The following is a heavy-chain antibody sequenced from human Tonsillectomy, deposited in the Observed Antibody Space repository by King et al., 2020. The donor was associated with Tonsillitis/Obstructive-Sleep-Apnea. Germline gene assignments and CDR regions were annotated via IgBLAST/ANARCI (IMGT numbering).Heavy chain of an antibody. V-gene: IGHV1-18*01. CDR3: ARDAGDYDVGGGIDY. J-gene: IGHJ4*02. CDR2: ISAYNGNT. D-gene: IGHD4-17*01. CDR1: GYTFTSYG. Sequence: VQLVESGAEVKKPGASVKVSCKASGYTFTSYGISWVRQAPGQGLEWRGWISAYNGNTKYAQKLQGRVTMTTDTSTITAYMELRSLRSDDTAVYYCARDAGDYDVGGGIDYWGQGTLVTVSS.